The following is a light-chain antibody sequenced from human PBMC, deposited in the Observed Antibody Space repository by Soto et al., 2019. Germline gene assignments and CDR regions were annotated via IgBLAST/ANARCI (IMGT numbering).Light chain of an antibody. CDR3: QHYNRYSET. J-gene: IGKJ1*01. CDR2: DAS. CDR1: QSISSW. V-gene: IGKV1-5*01. Sequence: DIQMTQSPSTLSASVGDRVTITCRASQSISSWLAWYQQKPGKAPRLLIYDASSLASGVPSRFSGSGSGTEFTLTISSLQPDDFATYYCQHYNRYSETFGQGTKVDIK.